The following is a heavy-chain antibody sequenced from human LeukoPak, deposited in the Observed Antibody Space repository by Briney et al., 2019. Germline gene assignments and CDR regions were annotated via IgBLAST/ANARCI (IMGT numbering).Heavy chain of an antibody. D-gene: IGHD3-22*01. Sequence: SETLSLTCAVYGGSFSGYYWSWIRQPPGKGLEWIGEIIHSGSTDYNPSLKSRVTISVDTSKNQFSLKLSSVTAADTAVYYCARVHYGSTGRRAFDYWGQGTPVTVSS. J-gene: IGHJ4*02. V-gene: IGHV4-34*12. CDR1: GGSFSGYY. CDR3: ARVHYGSTGRRAFDY. CDR2: IIHSGST.